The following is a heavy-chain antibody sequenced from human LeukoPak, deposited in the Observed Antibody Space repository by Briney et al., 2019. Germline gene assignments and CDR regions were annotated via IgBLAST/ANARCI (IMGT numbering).Heavy chain of an antibody. CDR3: ARERNRYSGFDY. D-gene: IGHD2-15*01. CDR2: LYYSGST. J-gene: IGHJ4*02. V-gene: IGHV4-38-2*02. CDR1: GYSISNDYY. Sequence: SETLSLTCVVSGYSISNDYYWGCIRPPPGKGLEWIGYLYYSGSTNYNHSLKSRVTISVDTSKNQFSLKLTSVTAADTAMYYCARERNRYSGFDYWGQGTLVTVSS.